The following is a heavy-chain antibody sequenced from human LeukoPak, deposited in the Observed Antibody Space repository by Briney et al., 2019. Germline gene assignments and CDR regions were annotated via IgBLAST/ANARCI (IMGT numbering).Heavy chain of an antibody. Sequence: ASVKVSCKASGYTFTSYGISWVRQAPGQGLEWMGWISAYNGNTNYAQKLQGRVTMTTDTSTSTAYMELRSLRSDDTAVYYCARSQGDMIRGVIEGWGQGTLVTVSS. CDR1: GYTFTSYG. CDR2: ISAYNGNT. V-gene: IGHV1-18*01. CDR3: ARSQGDMIRGVIEG. D-gene: IGHD3-10*01. J-gene: IGHJ4*02.